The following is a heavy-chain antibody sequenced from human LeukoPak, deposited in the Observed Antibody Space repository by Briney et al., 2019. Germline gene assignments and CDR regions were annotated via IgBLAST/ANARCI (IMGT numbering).Heavy chain of an antibody. CDR3: ARVDLRAAYFDY. J-gene: IGHJ4*02. Sequence: SETLSLTCTVSGGSISNYYWSWIRQPPGKGLEWIGRIYTSGSTGYNPSLKSRVTMSVDTSKNQFSLKLSSVTAADTAVYYCARVDLRAAYFDYWGQGTLVTVSS. CDR1: GGSISNYY. V-gene: IGHV4-4*07. D-gene: IGHD2-15*01. CDR2: IYTSGST.